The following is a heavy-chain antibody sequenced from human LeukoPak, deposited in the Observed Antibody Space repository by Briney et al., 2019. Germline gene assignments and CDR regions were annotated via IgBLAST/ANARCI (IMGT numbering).Heavy chain of an antibody. V-gene: IGHV3-9*01. CDR1: GFTLDDYA. Sequence: PGGSLRLSCAASGFTLDDYAKHGVRQAPGKGLEWVSGISWNSGSIGYADSVKGRFTISRDNAKNSLYLQMNSLRAEDTALYYCARGQKASMVRGVIGYWGQGTLVTVSS. D-gene: IGHD3-10*01. CDR2: ISWNSGSI. CDR3: ARGQKASMVRGVIGY. J-gene: IGHJ4*02.